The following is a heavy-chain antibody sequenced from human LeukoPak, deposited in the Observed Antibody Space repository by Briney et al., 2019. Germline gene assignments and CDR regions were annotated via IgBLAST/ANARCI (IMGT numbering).Heavy chain of an antibody. Sequence: SSETLSLTCAVYGGSFSGYYWSWIRQPPGKGLEWIGEINHSGSTNYNPSLKSRVTISVDTSKNQFSLKPSSVTAADTAVYYCAREEDYYDSSGYYSNLWGQGTLVTVSS. D-gene: IGHD3-22*01. J-gene: IGHJ5*02. CDR1: GGSFSGYY. CDR2: INHSGST. V-gene: IGHV4-34*01. CDR3: AREEDYYDSSGYYSNL.